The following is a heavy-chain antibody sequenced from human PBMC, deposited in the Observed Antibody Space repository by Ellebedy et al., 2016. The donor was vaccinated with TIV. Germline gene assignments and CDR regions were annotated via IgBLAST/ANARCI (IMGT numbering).Heavy chain of an antibody. J-gene: IGHJ4*02. CDR2: IYPGGYDT. Sequence: GESLKISCKGSGYRFTSYWIGWGRQSPGKGLEWMGMIYPGGYDTRYSPSFQVQVTISADKSTSTAYLQWSSLKASDTAMYYCAVSDSSGYEFDYWGQGTLVTVSS. V-gene: IGHV5-51*01. D-gene: IGHD3-22*01. CDR1: GYRFTSYW. CDR3: AVSDSSGYEFDY.